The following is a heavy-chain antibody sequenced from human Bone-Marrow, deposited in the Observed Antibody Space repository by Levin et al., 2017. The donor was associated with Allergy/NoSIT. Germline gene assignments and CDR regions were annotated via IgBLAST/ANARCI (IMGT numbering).Heavy chain of an antibody. CDR1: GFTFRTYG. V-gene: IGHV3-7*01. Sequence: HPGGSLRLSCAGSGFTFRTYGRSWVRQAPGKGREGLAKIREKGGGRNYRDSVKGRFTIPRDNAKNSLYLQMNSLRAEDTAVYYCARDLFVYGHAYYFNHWGQGTLVTVSS. CDR3: ARDLFVYGHAYYFNH. CDR2: IREKGGGR. J-gene: IGHJ4*02. D-gene: IGHD3-3*01.